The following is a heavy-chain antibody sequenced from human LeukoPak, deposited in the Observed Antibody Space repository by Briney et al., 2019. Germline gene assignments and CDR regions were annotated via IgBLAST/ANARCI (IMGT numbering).Heavy chain of an antibody. CDR1: GFTVSSNY. CDR3: ARAQQLVRGRAFDI. V-gene: IGHV3-53*04. CDR2: IYSGGST. D-gene: IGHD6-13*01. J-gene: IGHJ3*02. Sequence: PGGSLRLSCAASGFTVSSNYMSWVRQAPGKGLEWVSVIYSGGSTYYADSVKGRFTISRHNSKNTLYLQMNSLRAEDTAVYYCARAQQLVRGRAFDIWGQGTMVTVSS.